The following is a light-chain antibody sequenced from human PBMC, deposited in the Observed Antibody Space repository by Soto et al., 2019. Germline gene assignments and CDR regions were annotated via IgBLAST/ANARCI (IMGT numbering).Light chain of an antibody. V-gene: IGKV3-20*01. J-gene: IGKJ1*01. Sequence: EIVLTQSPGTLSLSPGERATLSCRASQSVSSSYLAWYQQTPGQAPRLLIYGASSRATGIPDRFSGSGSGTDFTLTLSRLEPEDFAVYYCQQYGSSRTFGQGTKVEIK. CDR3: QQYGSSRT. CDR1: QSVSSSY. CDR2: GAS.